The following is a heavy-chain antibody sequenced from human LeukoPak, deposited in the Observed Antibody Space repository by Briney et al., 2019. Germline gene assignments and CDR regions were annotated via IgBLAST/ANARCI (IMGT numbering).Heavy chain of an antibody. V-gene: IGHV7-4-1*02. CDR3: VRGTPTPGMDY. Sequence: ASVKVSCKASGGTFSSYAISWVRQAPGRGLEWMGNIDTTTGNPRYAQDFTGRFVFSLDTSVSTAYLQITSLKADDTAAYYCVRGTPTPGMDYWGQGTQVTVSS. J-gene: IGHJ4*02. CDR1: GGTFSSYA. CDR2: IDTTTGNP. D-gene: IGHD3-10*01.